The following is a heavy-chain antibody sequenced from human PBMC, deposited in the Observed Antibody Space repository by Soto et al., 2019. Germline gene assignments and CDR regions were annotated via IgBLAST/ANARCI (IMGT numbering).Heavy chain of an antibody. V-gene: IGHV4-39*01. CDR3: ARPTLTTTKELGHFDY. D-gene: IGHD7-27*01. Sequence: SETLSLTCTVSGGSISSSSYYWGWIRQPPGKGLEWIGSIYYSGSTYYNPSLKSRVTISVDTSKNQFSLKLSSVTAADTAVYYCARPTLTTTKELGHFDYWGQGTLVTVSS. CDR2: IYYSGST. CDR1: GGSISSSSYY. J-gene: IGHJ4*02.